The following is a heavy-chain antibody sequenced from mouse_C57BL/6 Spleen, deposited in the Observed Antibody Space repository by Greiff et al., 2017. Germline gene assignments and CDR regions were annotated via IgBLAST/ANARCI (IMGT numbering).Heavy chain of an antibody. CDR1: GYTFTDYE. V-gene: IGHV1-15*01. D-gene: IGHD2-4*01. CDR3: TREGDYDEFAY. J-gene: IGHJ3*01. Sequence: VKLVESGAELVRPGASVTLSCKASGYTFTDYEMHWVKQTPVHGLEWIGAIDPETGGTAYNQKFKGKAILTADKSSSTAYMELRSLTSEDSAVYYCTREGDYDEFAYWGQGTLVTVSA. CDR2: IDPETGGT.